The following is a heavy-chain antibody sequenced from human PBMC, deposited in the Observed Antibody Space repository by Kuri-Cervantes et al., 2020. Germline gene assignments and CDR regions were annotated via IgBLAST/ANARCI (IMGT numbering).Heavy chain of an antibody. CDR3: ARQDAGDHDAFDI. J-gene: IGHJ3*02. V-gene: IGHV5-51*01. CDR2: IYPGDSDT. Sequence: KVSCKGSGYSFTSYWIGWVRQMPGKGLEWMGIIYPGDSDTRYSPSFQGQVTISADKSISTAYLQWSSLKASDTAMYYCARQDAGDHDAFDIWGQGTVVTVSS. CDR1: GYSFTSYW. D-gene: IGHD2-21*02.